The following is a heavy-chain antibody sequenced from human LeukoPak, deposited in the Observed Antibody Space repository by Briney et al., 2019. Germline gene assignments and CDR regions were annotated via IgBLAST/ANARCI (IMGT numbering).Heavy chain of an antibody. CDR1: GGSFSGYY. V-gene: IGHV4-34*01. J-gene: IGHJ3*02. Sequence: PSETLSLTCAVYGGSFSGYYWSWIRQPPREGLEWIGEINHSGSTNYNPSLKSRVTISVDTSKNQFSLKLSSVTAADTAVYYCAREQNDAFDIWGQGTMVTVSS. CDR2: INHSGST. D-gene: IGHD6-13*01. CDR3: AREQNDAFDI.